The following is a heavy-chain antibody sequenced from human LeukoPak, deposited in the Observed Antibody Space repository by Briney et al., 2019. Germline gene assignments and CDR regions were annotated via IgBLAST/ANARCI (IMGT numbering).Heavy chain of an antibody. CDR1: GGTFNSYA. J-gene: IGHJ5*02. D-gene: IGHD3-22*01. CDR3: ASTYDSSGYYSPSWFDP. V-gene: IGHV1-69*05. Sequence: SVKVSCKASGGTFNSYAISWVRQAPGQGLEWMGGIIPIFGTANYAQKFQGRVTITTDESTSTAYMELSSLRSEDTAVYYCASTYDSSGYYSPSWFDPWGQGTLVTVSS. CDR2: IIPIFGTA.